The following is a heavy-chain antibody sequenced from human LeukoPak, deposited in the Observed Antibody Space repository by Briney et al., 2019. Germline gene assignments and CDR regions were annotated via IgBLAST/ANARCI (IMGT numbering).Heavy chain of an antibody. CDR2: ISSSSSYI. CDR3: ARDPKYSSGWYPDY. Sequence: GGSLRLSCAASGFTFSDYSMNWVRQAPGKGLEWVSSISSSSSYIYYADSVKGRFTISRDNAKNSLYLQMNSLRAEDTAVYYCARDPKYSSGWYPDYWGQGTLVTVSS. D-gene: IGHD6-19*01. V-gene: IGHV3-21*01. J-gene: IGHJ4*02. CDR1: GFTFSDYS.